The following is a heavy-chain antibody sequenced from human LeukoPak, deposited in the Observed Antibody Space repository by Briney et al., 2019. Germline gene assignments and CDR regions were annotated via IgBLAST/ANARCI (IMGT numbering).Heavy chain of an antibody. CDR1: GGTFSSYA. D-gene: IGHD4-23*01. CDR3: ARDRTFYGGNDY. J-gene: IGHJ4*02. Sequence: ASVKVSCKASGGTFSSYAISWVRQAPGQGLEWMGGIIPIFGTANYAQKFQGRVTITTDESTSTAYMELSSLRSEDTAVYYCARDRTFYGGNDYWGQGTLVTVSS. V-gene: IGHV1-69*05. CDR2: IIPIFGTA.